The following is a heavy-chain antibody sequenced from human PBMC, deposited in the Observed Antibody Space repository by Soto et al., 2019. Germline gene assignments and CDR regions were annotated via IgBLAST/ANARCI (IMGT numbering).Heavy chain of an antibody. Sequence: QVQLVQSGAEVKKPGASVKVSCKASGYTFTSYYMHWVRQAPGQGLEWMGIINPSGGSTSYAQKFQGRVTMTRDTSTSTVYMELSSLRSEDTAVYYCARGRRVRSSSSVIVGDWGQGTLVTVSS. CDR1: GYTFTSYY. J-gene: IGHJ4*02. V-gene: IGHV1-46*03. CDR2: INPSGGST. CDR3: ARGRRVRSSSSVIVGD. D-gene: IGHD6-6*01.